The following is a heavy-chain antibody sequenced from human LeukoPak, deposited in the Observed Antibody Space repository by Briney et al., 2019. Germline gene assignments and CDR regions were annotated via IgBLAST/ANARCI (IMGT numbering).Heavy chain of an antibody. CDR2: MNPNSGNI. V-gene: IGHV1-8*02. CDR1: GYTFTSYY. Sequence: ASVKVSCKASGYTFTSYYMHWVRQATGQGLEWMGWMNPNSGNIDYAQKFQGRVTMTRNTSITTAYMELYNLTSEDTAVYYCARGGSGRYNWFDPWGQGTLVTVSS. CDR3: ARGGSGRYNWFDP. J-gene: IGHJ5*02. D-gene: IGHD3-10*01.